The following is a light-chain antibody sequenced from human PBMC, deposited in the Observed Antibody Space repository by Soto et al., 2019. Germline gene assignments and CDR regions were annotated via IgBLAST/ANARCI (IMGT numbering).Light chain of an antibody. V-gene: IGKV1-9*01. Sequence: DIQLTQSPSFLSASVRDRVTITCRASPGVTNYLVWYQKKPGRAPKLLISAASILQSGVPSRFSGSVSGTEFTLTISSLQPEDFATYYCQQVKSYPITFGGGTKVEI. CDR3: QQVKSYPIT. CDR1: PGVTNY. J-gene: IGKJ4*01. CDR2: AAS.